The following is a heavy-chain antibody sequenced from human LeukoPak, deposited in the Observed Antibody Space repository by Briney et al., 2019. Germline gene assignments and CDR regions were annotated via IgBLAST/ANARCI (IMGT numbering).Heavy chain of an antibody. CDR1: GFTFSSYA. D-gene: IGHD3-16*01. J-gene: IGHJ4*02. CDR2: ISGSGGST. V-gene: IGHV3-23*01. CDR3: AKAYRLALYGLSPRPNGDYFDY. Sequence: PGGSLRLSCAASGFTFSSYAMSWVRQAPGKGLEWVSAISGSGGSTYYADSVKGRFTISRDNSKNTLYLQMNSLRAEDTAVYYCAKAYRLALYGLSPRPNGDYFDYWGQGTLVTVSS.